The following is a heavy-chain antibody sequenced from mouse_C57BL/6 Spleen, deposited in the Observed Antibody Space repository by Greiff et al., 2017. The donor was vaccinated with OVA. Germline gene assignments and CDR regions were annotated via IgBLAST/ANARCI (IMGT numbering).Heavy chain of an antibody. J-gene: IGHJ1*03. D-gene: IGHD1-1*01. V-gene: IGHV1-7*01. CDR3: AGGSKGWYFDV. CDR1: GYTFTSYW. Sequence: QVQLQQSGAELAKPGASVKLSCKASGYTFTSYWMHWVKQRPGQGLEWIGYINPSSGYTKYNQKFKDKATLTADKSSSTAYMQLSSLTYEDSAVYYCAGGSKGWYFDVWGTGTTVTVSS. CDR2: INPSSGYT.